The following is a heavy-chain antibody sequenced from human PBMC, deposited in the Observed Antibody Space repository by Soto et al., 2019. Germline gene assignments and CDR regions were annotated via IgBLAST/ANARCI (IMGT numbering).Heavy chain of an antibody. CDR3: AREGYCSGGSCYGFDY. D-gene: IGHD2-15*01. Sequence: EASVKVSCKASGGTFSSYTISWVRQAPGQGLEWMGRIIPIFGIANYAQKFQGRVTITADKSTSTAYMELSSLRSEDTAVYYCAREGYCSGGSCYGFDYWGQGTLVTVSS. J-gene: IGHJ4*02. CDR1: GGTFSSYT. CDR2: IIPIFGIA. V-gene: IGHV1-69*04.